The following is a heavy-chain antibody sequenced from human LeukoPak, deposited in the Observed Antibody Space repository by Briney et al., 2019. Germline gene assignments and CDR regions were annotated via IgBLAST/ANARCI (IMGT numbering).Heavy chain of an antibody. Sequence: GSLRLSCAVSGFPLSSYSINWVRQAPGKGLEWVSYISSSSITIYYADSVKGRFTISRDNAKNSLYLQMDSLRAEDIAVYFCATDLNWHFNYWGQGTLVTVSS. CDR2: ISSSSITI. CDR1: GFPLSSYS. CDR3: ATDLNWHFNY. J-gene: IGHJ4*02. D-gene: IGHD1-1*01. V-gene: IGHV3-48*04.